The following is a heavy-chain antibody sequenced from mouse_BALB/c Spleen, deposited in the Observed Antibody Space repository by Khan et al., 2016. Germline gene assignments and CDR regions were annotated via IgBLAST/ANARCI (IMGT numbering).Heavy chain of an antibody. D-gene: IGHD1-1*01. CDR2: INPSTGYT. CDR3: ARRYYYGSSYPLFDY. Sequence: QIQLQQSGAELAKPGASVKMSCKASGYTFTSYWMHWVKQRPGQGLEWIGYINPSTGYTEYNQKFKEKATLTADKSSSTAYMQLSSLTSEDSAVYYCARRYYYGSSYPLFDYWGQGTTLTVSS. J-gene: IGHJ2*01. CDR1: GYTFTSYW. V-gene: IGHV1-7*01.